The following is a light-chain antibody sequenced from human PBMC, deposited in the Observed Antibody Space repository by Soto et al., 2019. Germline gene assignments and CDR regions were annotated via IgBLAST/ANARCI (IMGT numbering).Light chain of an antibody. J-gene: IGKJ1*01. CDR2: KAS. V-gene: IGKV1-5*03. Sequence: DIHMTQSPSTLSASVLYIVTITCXASQSISNWVAWYQQKPGKAPKLLIHKASSLESGVPSRFSGSGSGTEFTLTISSLQPDDFATYYCQQYNSYSRTFGQGTKVDIK. CDR1: QSISNW. CDR3: QQYNSYSRT.